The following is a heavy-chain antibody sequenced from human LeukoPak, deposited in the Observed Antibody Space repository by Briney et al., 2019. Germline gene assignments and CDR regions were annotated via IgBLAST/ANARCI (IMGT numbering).Heavy chain of an antibody. Sequence: SETLSLTCAVYGGSFSRYYWTWIRQPPGKGLEWIGEINHSGSANYNPSLKSRVTISVDTSKNQFSLKLSSVTAADTAVYYCASAFYLWTPPGSYYYYMDVWGKGTTVTVSS. CDR1: GGSFSRYY. D-gene: IGHD3/OR15-3a*01. CDR2: INHSGSA. CDR3: ASAFYLWTPPGSYYYYMDV. V-gene: IGHV4-34*01. J-gene: IGHJ6*03.